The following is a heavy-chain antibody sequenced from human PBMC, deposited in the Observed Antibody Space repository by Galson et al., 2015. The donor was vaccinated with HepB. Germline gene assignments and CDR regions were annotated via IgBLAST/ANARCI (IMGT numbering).Heavy chain of an antibody. CDR3: ASQGYCSSTSCYREDAFDI. Sequence: QSGAEVKKPGESLKISCKGSGYSFTSSWIGWVRQMPGKGLEWMGIIYPGDSDTRYSPSFQGQVTIPADKSISTAYLQWSSLKASDTAMYYCASQGYCSSTSCYREDAFDIWGQGTMVTVSS. V-gene: IGHV5-51*01. J-gene: IGHJ3*02. D-gene: IGHD2-2*02. CDR1: GYSFTSSW. CDR2: IYPGDSDT.